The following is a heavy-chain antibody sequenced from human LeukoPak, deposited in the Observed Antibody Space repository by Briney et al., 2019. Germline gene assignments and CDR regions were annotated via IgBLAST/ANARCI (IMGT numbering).Heavy chain of an antibody. V-gene: IGHV3-23*01. CDR3: AKGSGINHYHWIDP. CDR2: ISGGGGST. CDR1: EFTFSNYA. J-gene: IGHJ5*02. D-gene: IGHD1-14*01. Sequence: GGSLRLSCAASEFTFSNYAMNWVRQAPGKGLEWVSGISGGGGSTYSAGSVKGRFTISRDDSKNTLYLQMDSLRAEDTALYYCAKGSGINHYHWIDPWGQGTLVTVSS.